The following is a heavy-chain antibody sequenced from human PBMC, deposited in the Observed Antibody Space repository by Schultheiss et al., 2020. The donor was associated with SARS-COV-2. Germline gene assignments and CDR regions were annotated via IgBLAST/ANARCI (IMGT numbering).Heavy chain of an antibody. V-gene: IGHV3-66*01. CDR3: ARVTEDIVVVPAAHFDY. CDR2: IYSGGST. Sequence: GESLKISCAASGFTVSSNYMSWVRQAPGKGLEWVSVIYSGGSTYYADSVKGRFTISRDNAKNSLYLQMNSLRAEDTAVYYCARVTEDIVVVPAAHFDYWGQGTLVTVSS. J-gene: IGHJ4*02. CDR1: GFTVSSNY. D-gene: IGHD2-2*01.